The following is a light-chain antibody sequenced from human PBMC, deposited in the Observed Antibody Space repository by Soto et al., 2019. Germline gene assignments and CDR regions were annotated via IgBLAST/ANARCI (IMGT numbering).Light chain of an antibody. J-gene: IGKJ2*01. CDR3: QQYVNSPVT. Sequence: EIVLAQSPDTLYLSPGEGATLSCRASQRVNSSYLAWYQQKPGQAPRLLISGASDRATGVPARVSSSGSGTDFTLTISRLEPEDFAVYYCQQYVNSPVTFGQGTKLQIK. CDR1: QRVNSSY. V-gene: IGKV3-20*01. CDR2: GAS.